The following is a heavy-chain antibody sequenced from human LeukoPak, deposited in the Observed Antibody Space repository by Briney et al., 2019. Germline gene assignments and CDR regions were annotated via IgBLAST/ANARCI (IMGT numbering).Heavy chain of an antibody. CDR3: ARDFGGYCSSSSCYLGFLDY. D-gene: IGHD2-2*01. CDR1: GFTFSSYS. CDR2: ISSSSSYI. J-gene: IGHJ4*02. Sequence: GGSLRLSCAASGFTFSSYSVNWVRQAPGKGLEWVSSISSSSSYIYYADSVKGRFTISRDNAKNSLYLQMNSLRAEDTAVYYCARDFGGYCSSSSCYLGFLDYWGQGTLVTVSS. V-gene: IGHV3-21*03.